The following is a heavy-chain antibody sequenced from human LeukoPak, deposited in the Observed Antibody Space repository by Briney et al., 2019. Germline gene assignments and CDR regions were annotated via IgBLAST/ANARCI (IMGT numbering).Heavy chain of an antibody. V-gene: IGHV4-61*05. J-gene: IGHJ4*02. D-gene: IGHD6-13*01. Sequence: PLQTLSLTCTVSGGSISSSSYYWGWIRQPPGKGLEWIGYIYYSGSTYYNPSLKSRVTISVDTSKNQFSLRLNSVTAADTAVYYCARVTYLGGSSWPDYWGQGTLVTVSS. CDR3: ARVTYLGGSSWPDY. CDR1: GGSISSSSYY. CDR2: IYYSGST.